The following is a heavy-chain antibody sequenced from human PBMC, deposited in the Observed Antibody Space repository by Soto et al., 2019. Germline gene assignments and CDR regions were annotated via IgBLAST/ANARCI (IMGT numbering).Heavy chain of an antibody. J-gene: IGHJ6*03. CDR2: IKQDGSEK. CDR1: GFTFSSYW. V-gene: IGHV3-7*01. D-gene: IGHD3-10*01. CDR3: ARGSGSYYNRRASYYYYYYMDV. Sequence: PGGSLRLSCAASGFTFSSYWMSWVRQAPGKGLEWVANIKQDGSEKYYVDSVKGRFTISRDNAKNSLYLQMNSLRAEDTAVYYCARGSGSYYNRRASYYYYYYMDVWGKGTTVTVSS.